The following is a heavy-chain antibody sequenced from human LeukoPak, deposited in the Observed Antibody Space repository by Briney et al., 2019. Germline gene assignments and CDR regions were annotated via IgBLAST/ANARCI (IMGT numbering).Heavy chain of an antibody. V-gene: IGHV4-34*01. CDR1: GGSFSGYY. D-gene: IGHD4-17*01. J-gene: IGHJ4*02. Sequence: KSSETLSLTCAVYGGSFSGYYWSWIRQPPGKGLEWIGEINHSGSTNYNPSLKSRVTISVDTSKNQFSLKLSSVTAADTAVYYCAIWRRTTVTKADYWGQGTLVTVSS. CDR3: AIWRRTTVTKADY. CDR2: INHSGST.